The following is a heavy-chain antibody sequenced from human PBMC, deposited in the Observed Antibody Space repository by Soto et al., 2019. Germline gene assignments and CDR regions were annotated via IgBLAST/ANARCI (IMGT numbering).Heavy chain of an antibody. CDR2: IYYSGST. CDR1: GDSISSNGYY. CDR3: AKNRNSYDGSGYYSFPLDV. J-gene: IGHJ6*02. V-gene: IGHV4-31*03. Sequence: SETLSLTCTVSGDSISSNGYYWSWIRQHPGKGLEWIGYIYYSGSTYYNPSLKSRVTISLDTSKKQFFLKLSSVTAEDTAVYYCAKNRNSYDGSGYYSFPLDVWGQGTTVTVSS. D-gene: IGHD3-22*01.